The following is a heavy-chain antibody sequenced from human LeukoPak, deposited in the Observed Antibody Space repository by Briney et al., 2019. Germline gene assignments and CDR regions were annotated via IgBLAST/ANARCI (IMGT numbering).Heavy chain of an antibody. CDR2: INHSGST. CDR3: ARDHLDYYDSSGYYGDAFDI. CDR1: GGSFSGYY. D-gene: IGHD3-22*01. J-gene: IGHJ3*02. V-gene: IGHV4-34*01. Sequence: SETLSLTCAVYGGSFSGYYWSWIRQPPGKGLEWIGEINHSGSTNYNPSLKSRVTISVDTSKNQFSLKLSSVTAADTAVYYCARDHLDYYDSSGYYGDAFDIWGQGTMVTVSS.